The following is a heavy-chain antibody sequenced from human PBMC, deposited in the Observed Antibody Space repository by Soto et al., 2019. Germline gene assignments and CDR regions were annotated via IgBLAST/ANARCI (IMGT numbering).Heavy chain of an antibody. J-gene: IGHJ6*02. CDR3: ASPSKQRLKPYYYYGMDV. CDR1: GGTFSSYA. CDR2: IIPIFGTA. Sequence: GASVKVSCKASGGTFSSYAISWVRQAPGQGLEWMGGIIPIFGTANYAQKFQGRVTITADESTSTAYMELSSLRSEDTAVYYCASPSKQRLKPYYYYGMDVWGQGTTVTVSS. V-gene: IGHV1-69*13. D-gene: IGHD6-25*01.